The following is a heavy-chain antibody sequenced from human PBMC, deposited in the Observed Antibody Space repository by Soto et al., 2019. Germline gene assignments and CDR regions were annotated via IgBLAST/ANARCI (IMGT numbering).Heavy chain of an antibody. J-gene: IGHJ6*02. D-gene: IGHD5-12*01. V-gene: IGHV3-7*05. CDR1: GFTFSSYW. CDR2: IKQDGSEK. Sequence: LRLSCAASGFTFSSYWMSWVRQAPGKGLEWVANIKQDGSEKYYVDSVKGRFTISRDNAKNSLYLQMNSLRAEDTAVYYCARDRGYDYSGYYYYYGMDVWGQGTTVTVSS. CDR3: ARDRGYDYSGYYYYYGMDV.